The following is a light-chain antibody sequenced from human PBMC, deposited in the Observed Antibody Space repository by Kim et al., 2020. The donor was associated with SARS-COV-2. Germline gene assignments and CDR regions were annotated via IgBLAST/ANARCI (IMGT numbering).Light chain of an antibody. CDR2: DVS. V-gene: IGLV2-14*03. CDR1: SSDVGGYNY. J-gene: IGLJ2*01. Sequence: QSALTQPASVSGSPGQSITISCTGTSSDVGGYNYVSWYQQHPGEAPRLMIYDVSNRASGVSNRFSGSKSVNTASLTISGLQAEDEADYYCSSYASSSTSVVFGGGTKLTVL. CDR3: SSYASSSTSVV.